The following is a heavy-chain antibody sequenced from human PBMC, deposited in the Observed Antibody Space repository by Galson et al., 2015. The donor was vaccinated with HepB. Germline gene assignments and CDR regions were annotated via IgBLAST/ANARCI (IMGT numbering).Heavy chain of an antibody. CDR1: GYTFTGYY. V-gene: IGHV1-2*02. J-gene: IGHJ6*03. Sequence: SVKVSCKASGYTFTGYYMHWVRQAPGQGLEWMGWINPNNGGTNYAQKFHGRVTMTRDTSINTAYMELSRLTSDDTAVYYCARGAFYYDYMDVWAKGPRSPSP. CDR3: ARGAFYYDYMDV. CDR2: INPNNGGT.